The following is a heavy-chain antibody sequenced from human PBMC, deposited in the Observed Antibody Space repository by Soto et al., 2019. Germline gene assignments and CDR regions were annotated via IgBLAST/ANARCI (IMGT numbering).Heavy chain of an antibody. V-gene: IGHV4-31*03. Sequence: SETLSLTCTVSGGSISSGGYYWSWIRQHPGKGLEWIGYIYYSGSTYYNPSLKSRVTISVDTSKNQFSLKLSSVTAADTAVYYCASALHITMVRGVIGPWFDPWGQGTLVTVYS. CDR3: ASALHITMVRGVIGPWFDP. D-gene: IGHD3-10*01. CDR1: GGSISSGGYY. J-gene: IGHJ5*02. CDR2: IYYSGST.